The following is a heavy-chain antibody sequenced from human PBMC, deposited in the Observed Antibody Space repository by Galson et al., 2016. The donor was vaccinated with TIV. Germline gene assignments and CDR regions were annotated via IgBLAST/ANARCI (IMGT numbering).Heavy chain of an antibody. V-gene: IGHV4-39*01. CDR1: GDSISRTSYF. Sequence: LSLTCTVSGDSISRTSYFWGWVRQSPGKGLERIGGDFYSWSTFYSGNIYSTPSPKSRLTISVDTSKNQFSLRLSSVTAADSAVYYCARHSGAVAGYDCGMDVWGQGTTVTVSS. CDR2: DFYSWST. CDR3: ARHSGAVAGYDCGMDV. J-gene: IGHJ6*02. D-gene: IGHD6-19*01.